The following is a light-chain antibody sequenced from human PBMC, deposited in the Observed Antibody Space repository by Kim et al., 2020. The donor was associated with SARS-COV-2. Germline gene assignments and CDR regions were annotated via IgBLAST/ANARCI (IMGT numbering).Light chain of an antibody. CDR3: SSYTSANTVV. J-gene: IGLJ2*01. Sequence: GQSITISCTGTRRDVGGYNFVSWYQQHPGQVPKLMIYDVSDRPSGVSNRFSGSKSGDTASLTISGLQAEDEADYYCSSYTSANTVVFGGGTKVTVL. CDR2: DVS. CDR1: RRDVGGYNF. V-gene: IGLV2-14*03.